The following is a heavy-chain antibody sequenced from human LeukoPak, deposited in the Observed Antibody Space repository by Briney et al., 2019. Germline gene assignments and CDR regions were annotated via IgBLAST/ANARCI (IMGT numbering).Heavy chain of an antibody. CDR3: AREGAVTPLAYYYYMDV. J-gene: IGHJ6*03. CDR1: GFTFTTYS. CDR2: ISSGSSAI. V-gene: IGHV3-21*01. Sequence: GGSLRLSCEASGFTFTTYSMTWVRQAPGKGLEWVSIISSGSSAIFSADALKGRFTISRDNAKNTLYLQMNSLRAEDTAVYYCAREGAVTPLAYYYYMDVWGKGITVTVSS. D-gene: IGHD4-17*01.